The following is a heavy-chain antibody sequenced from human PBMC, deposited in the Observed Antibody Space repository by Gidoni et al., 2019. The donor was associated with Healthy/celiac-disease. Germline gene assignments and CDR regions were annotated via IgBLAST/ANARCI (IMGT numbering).Heavy chain of an antibody. J-gene: IGHJ5*02. CDR3: AKDPFYSKGWFDP. V-gene: IGHV3-23*01. D-gene: IGHD4-4*01. CDR2: ISGSGGST. Sequence: EVQPFGSGGCLVQRGGSVSLSFPTSAFTFSSYAMSWVRQAPGKGLEWVSAISGSGGSTYYADSVKGRFTISRDNSKNTLYLQMNSLRAEDTAVYYCAKDPFYSKGWFDPWGQGTLVTVSS. CDR1: AFTFSSYA.